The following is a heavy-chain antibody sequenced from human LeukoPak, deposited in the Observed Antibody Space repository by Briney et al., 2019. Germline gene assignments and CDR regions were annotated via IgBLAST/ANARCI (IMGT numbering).Heavy chain of an antibody. CDR1: GYSISSGYY. V-gene: IGHV4-38-2*02. CDR3: ASSYQFLEWLSFDC. CDR2: IYHSGST. Sequence: PSETLSLTCTVSGYSISSGYYWGWIRQPPGKGLEWIGSIYHSGSTYYNPSLKSRVTISVDTSKNQFSLKLSSVTAADTAVYYCASSYQFLEWLSFDCWGQGTLVTVSS. J-gene: IGHJ4*02. D-gene: IGHD3-3*01.